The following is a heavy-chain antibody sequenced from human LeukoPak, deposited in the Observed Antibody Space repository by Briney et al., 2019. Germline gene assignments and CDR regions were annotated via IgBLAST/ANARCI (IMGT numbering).Heavy chain of an antibody. CDR3: ARGIASSRSVAIDL. V-gene: IGHV3-74*01. CDR2: LSGDGITT. CDR1: DFTLSSHW. J-gene: IGHJ4*02. Sequence: GGSLRLSCAASDFTLSSHWMYWVRKAPGKGLVWFARLSGDGITTRHADSVKGRFTISRDNAKNTLYLQMNSLRVEDTALYYCARGIASSRSVAIDLWGQGTLVAVSS. D-gene: IGHD6-13*01.